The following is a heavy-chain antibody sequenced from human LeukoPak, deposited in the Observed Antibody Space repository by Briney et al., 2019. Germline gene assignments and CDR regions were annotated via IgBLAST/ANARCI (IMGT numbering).Heavy chain of an antibody. CDR1: GYTFTGYY. CDR3: ARSRHCSGGSCYYAFDI. CDR2: INPNSGGT. J-gene: IGHJ3*02. Sequence: GASVEVSCKASGYTFTGYYMHWVRQAPGQGLEWMGWINPNSGGTNYAQKFQGWVTMTRDTSISTAYMELSRLRSDDTAVYYCARSRHCSGGSCYYAFDIWGQGTMVTVSS. D-gene: IGHD2-15*01. V-gene: IGHV1-2*04.